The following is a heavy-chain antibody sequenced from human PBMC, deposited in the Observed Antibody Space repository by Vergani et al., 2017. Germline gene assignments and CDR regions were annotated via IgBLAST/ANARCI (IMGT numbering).Heavy chain of an antibody. V-gene: IGHV1-69-2*01. D-gene: IGHD4-17*01. Sequence: EVQLVQSGAEVKKPGATMKISCQVSGYTFTDHYMHWVTQAPGKGLEWMGLVDPEDGETIYAEKFKGRVTIAADTSTDTAHLELSSLRSEDTAVYYCATPQTVTTGGMEVWGQGTTVIVSS. CDR3: ATPQTVTTGGMEV. CDR1: GYTFTDHY. J-gene: IGHJ6*02. CDR2: VDPEDGET.